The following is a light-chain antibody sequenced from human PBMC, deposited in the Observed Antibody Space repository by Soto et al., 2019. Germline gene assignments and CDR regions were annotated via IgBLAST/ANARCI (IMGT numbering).Light chain of an antibody. CDR1: QTVITY. Sequence: EFVLTQSPATLSLSPGERATLSCRASQTVITYLAWYQQKPGQAPRLLLYEASIRATGIPARFSGDGSGTEFTLTISSLQSEDFGIYYCQKYNQWPWTFGPGTKVDIK. V-gene: IGKV3-15*01. CDR3: QKYNQWPWT. CDR2: EAS. J-gene: IGKJ1*01.